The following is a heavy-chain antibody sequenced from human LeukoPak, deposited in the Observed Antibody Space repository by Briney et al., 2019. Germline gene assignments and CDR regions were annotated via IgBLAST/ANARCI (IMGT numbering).Heavy chain of an antibody. J-gene: IGHJ4*02. D-gene: IGHD1-1*01. CDR3: SWSAEAD. Sequence: PGGSLRLSCAASGFAFSRHGIHWVRRAPGKGLEWVADIKKDGSERYYVDSVKGRFTISRDNAKNSVFLQMNSLRAEDTGVYYCSWSAEADWGQGTLVTVSS. V-gene: IGHV3-7*01. CDR1: GFAFSRHG. CDR2: IKKDGSER.